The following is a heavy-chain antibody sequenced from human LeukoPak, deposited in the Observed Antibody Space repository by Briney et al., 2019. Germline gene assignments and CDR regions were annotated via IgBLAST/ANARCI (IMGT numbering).Heavy chain of an antibody. D-gene: IGHD6-13*01. CDR3: ARGEGIAAKTGNY. CDR1: GFTFSIYS. CDR2: ISSSSSYI. V-gene: IGHV3-21*01. Sequence: KPGGSLRLSCAASGFTFSIYSMNWVRQARGKGVEWVSSISSSSSYIYYADSVKGRFTISRDNAKNSLYLQMNSLRAEDPAVYYCARGEGIAAKTGNYWGQGTLVTVSS. J-gene: IGHJ4*02.